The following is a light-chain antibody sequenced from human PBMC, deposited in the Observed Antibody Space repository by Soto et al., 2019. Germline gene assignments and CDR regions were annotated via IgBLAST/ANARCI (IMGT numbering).Light chain of an antibody. J-gene: IGLJ1*01. V-gene: IGLV2-14*03. CDR3: SSYTTSNTLQIL. Sequence: QSVLTQPASVSGSPGQSITISCTGTSSDVGGYNYVSWYQHHPGKAPKLIIYDVTNRPSGVSNPFSGSKSGNTASLTISGLQPEDEADDYCSSYTTSNTLQILFGTGTKVTVL. CDR1: SSDVGGYNY. CDR2: DVT.